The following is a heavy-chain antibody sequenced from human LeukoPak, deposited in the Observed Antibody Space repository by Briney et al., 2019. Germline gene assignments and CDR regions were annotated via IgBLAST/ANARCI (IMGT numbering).Heavy chain of an antibody. D-gene: IGHD4-23*01. CDR2: IYHSGST. J-gene: IGHJ4*02. CDR3: AREMTTVVTDYFDY. CDR1: GGSFSGYY. V-gene: IGHV4-59*01. Sequence: SETLSLTCAVYGGSFSGYYWSWIRQPPGKGLEWIGYIYHSGSTNYNPSLKSRVTISVDTSKNQLSLKLSSVTAADTAVYYCAREMTTVVTDYFDYWGQGTLVTVSS.